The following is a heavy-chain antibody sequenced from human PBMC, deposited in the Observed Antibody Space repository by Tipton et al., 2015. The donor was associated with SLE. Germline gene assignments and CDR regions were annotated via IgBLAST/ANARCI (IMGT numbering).Heavy chain of an antibody. J-gene: IGHJ6*03. Sequence: TLSLTCTVSGGSISSATSSWGWIRQPPGKGLEWIGNIYYSGITHYSPSLKTRITISVDTSKNQFSLKLTSVTAADTALYYCARHTNERFGELFADYFYIDIWGKGTMVTVSS. V-gene: IGHV4-39*01. CDR3: ARHTNERFGELFADYFYIDI. CDR1: GGSISSATSS. D-gene: IGHD3-10*01. CDR2: IYYSGIT.